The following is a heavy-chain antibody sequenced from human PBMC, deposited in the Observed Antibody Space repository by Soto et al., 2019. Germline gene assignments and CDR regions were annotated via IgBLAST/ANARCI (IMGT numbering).Heavy chain of an antibody. Sequence: PSETLSLTCAVSGGSINSRYWWSWVRQSPGKGLEWIGEIYHSGSTNYNPSLKSRVTSSVDKSKNQFSLNLSSVTAADTAVYYCARDQNGSGNYYTRYFDYWGQGTLVTVSS. CDR3: ARDQNGSGNYYTRYFDY. V-gene: IGHV4-4*02. J-gene: IGHJ4*02. CDR1: GGSINSRYW. CDR2: IYHSGST. D-gene: IGHD3-10*01.